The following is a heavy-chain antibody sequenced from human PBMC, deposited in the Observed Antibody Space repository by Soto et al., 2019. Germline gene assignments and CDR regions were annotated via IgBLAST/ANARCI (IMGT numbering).Heavy chain of an antibody. J-gene: IGHJ4*02. CDR2: IYHSGST. CDR3: ARCIAAAGPIDY. V-gene: IGHV4-4*02. D-gene: IGHD6-13*01. CDR1: GGSISSSNW. Sequence: QVQLQESGPGLMKPSGTLSLTCAVSGGSISSSNWWSWVRQPPGKGLEWIGEIYHSGSTNYNPSLKVRVTISVDNTKTHCSLKLNSVTAADTAVYYCARCIAAAGPIDYWGQGTLVTVSS.